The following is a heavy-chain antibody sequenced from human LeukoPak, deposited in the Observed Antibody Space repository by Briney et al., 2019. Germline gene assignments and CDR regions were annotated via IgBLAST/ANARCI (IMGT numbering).Heavy chain of an antibody. CDR3: ACLLGARPRYYYYYMDV. CDR2: IYYSGST. Sequence: SETLSLTCTVSGGSISSSSYYWGWIRQPPGKGLEWIGSIYYSGSTYYNPSLKSRVTISVDTSKNQFSLKLSSVTAADTAVYYCACLLGARPRYYYYYMDVWGKGTTVTVSS. J-gene: IGHJ6*03. D-gene: IGHD6-6*01. CDR1: GGSISSSSYY. V-gene: IGHV4-39*01.